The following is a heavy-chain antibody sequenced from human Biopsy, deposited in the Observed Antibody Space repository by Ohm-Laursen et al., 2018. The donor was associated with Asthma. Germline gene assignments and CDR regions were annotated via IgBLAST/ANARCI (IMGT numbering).Heavy chain of an antibody. Sequence: SSVKVSCKASGYAFINYAIHWVRQAPGQRLEWMGWINAGNGNTKYSQKFQGRVTITRDTSASTAYMDLSSLRSEDTAVYYCARTYYDFLTGQVNDVFAIWGQGTMVTVSS. CDR2: INAGNGNT. CDR3: ARTYYDFLTGQVNDVFAI. D-gene: IGHD3-9*01. CDR1: GYAFINYA. J-gene: IGHJ3*02. V-gene: IGHV1-3*01.